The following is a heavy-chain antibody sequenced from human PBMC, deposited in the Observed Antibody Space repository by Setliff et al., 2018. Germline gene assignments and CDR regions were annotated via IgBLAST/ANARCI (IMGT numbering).Heavy chain of an antibody. CDR1: GGSIRNYY. D-gene: IGHD4-17*01. V-gene: IGHV4-59*08. J-gene: IGHJ3*02. CDR2: IFYSGNT. CDR3: ARHENDYGDYDDAFDI. Sequence: SETLSLTCTVSGGSIRNYYWSWIRQPPGKGLEWIGYIFYSGNTNYNPSLRSRVTISVDTSKNQFSLKVSSVTAADTAVYYCARHENDYGDYDDAFDIWGQGTMVTVSS.